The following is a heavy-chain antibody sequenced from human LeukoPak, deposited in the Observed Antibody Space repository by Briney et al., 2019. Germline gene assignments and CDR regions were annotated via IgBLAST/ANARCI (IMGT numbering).Heavy chain of an antibody. CDR3: TKAVED. Sequence: PGRSLRLSCAASGFAFSSYAIHWVRQAPGKGLEWVAVTWYDGSKEYYADSVKGRFTVSRDNSKNTLYLQMNSLRAEDTAVYYCTKAVEDWGQGTLVTVSS. V-gene: IGHV3-33*06. CDR2: TWYDGSKE. J-gene: IGHJ4*02. CDR1: GFAFSSYA.